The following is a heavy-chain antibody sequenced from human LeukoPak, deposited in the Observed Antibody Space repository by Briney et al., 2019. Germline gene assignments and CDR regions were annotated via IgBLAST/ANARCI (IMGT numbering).Heavy chain of an antibody. CDR1: GGSFSGYY. J-gene: IGHJ4*02. V-gene: IGHV4-34*01. CDR2: INHSGST. D-gene: IGHD5-18*01. CDR3: ARGALLYSYGYLPAHFSY. Sequence: PSETLSLTCAVYGGSFSGYYWSWIHQPPGKGLEWIGEINHSGSTNYNPSLKSRVTISVDTSKNQFSLKLSSVTAADTAVYYCARGALLYSYGYLPAHFSYWGQGTLVTVSS.